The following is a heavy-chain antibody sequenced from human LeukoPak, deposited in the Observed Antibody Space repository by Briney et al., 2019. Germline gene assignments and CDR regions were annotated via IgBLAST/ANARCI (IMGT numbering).Heavy chain of an antibody. J-gene: IGHJ4*02. Sequence: GGSLRLSCAASGFTFSSYDMHWVRQATGKGLEWVSAIGTAGDTYYPGSVKGRFTISRENAKNSLYLQMNSLRAGDTAVYYCAREHSSGYYYDYWGQGTLVTVSS. CDR3: AREHSSGYYYDY. D-gene: IGHD3-22*01. CDR1: GFTFSSYD. V-gene: IGHV3-13*01. CDR2: IGTAGDT.